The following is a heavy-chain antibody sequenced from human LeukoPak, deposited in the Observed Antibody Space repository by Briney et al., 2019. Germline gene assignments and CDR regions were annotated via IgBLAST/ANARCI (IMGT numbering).Heavy chain of an antibody. CDR3: ARLSRHDYGDYGGDY. CDR2: INHSGST. V-gene: IGHV4-34*01. CDR1: GGSFSGYY. D-gene: IGHD4-17*01. J-gene: IGHJ4*02. Sequence: NPSETLSLTCAVYGGSFSGYYWSWIRQPPGKGLEWIGEINHSGSTNYNPSLKSRVTISVDTSKNQFSLKLSSVTAADTAVYYCARLSRHDYGDYGGDYWGQGTLVTVSS.